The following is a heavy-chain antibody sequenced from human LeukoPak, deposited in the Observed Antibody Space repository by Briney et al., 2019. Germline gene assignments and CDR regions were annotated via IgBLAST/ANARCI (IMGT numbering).Heavy chain of an antibody. D-gene: IGHD6-19*01. CDR1: GYSISGGYY. Sequence: PSETLSLTCDVSGYSISGGYYWGWIRQPPGKGLEWIGSIHHSGSTYYNPSLKSRVTISVDTSKNQFSLKLSSVTAADTAVYYCARGRTAVADLHHWGQGTLVTVSS. J-gene: IGHJ1*01. CDR2: IHHSGST. V-gene: IGHV4-38-2*01. CDR3: ARGRTAVADLHH.